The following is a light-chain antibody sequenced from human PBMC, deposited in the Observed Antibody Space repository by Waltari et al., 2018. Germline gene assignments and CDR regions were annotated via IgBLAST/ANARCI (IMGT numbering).Light chain of an antibody. CDR1: QSVRTN. J-gene: IGKJ2*01. CDR2: GTP. Sequence: EIVMTQSPVTLSVSPGERAALSCRPSQSVRTNLAWYQQRPGQTPRLLLCGTPTRATEIPARFSGSGSGTEFTLTISSLQSEDFAVYYCQQYNDWPYTFGQGTKLEIK. V-gene: IGKV3-15*01. CDR3: QQYNDWPYT.